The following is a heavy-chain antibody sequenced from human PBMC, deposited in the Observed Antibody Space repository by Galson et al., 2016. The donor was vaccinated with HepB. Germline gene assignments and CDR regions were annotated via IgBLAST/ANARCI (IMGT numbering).Heavy chain of an antibody. CDR2: INPHSGGT. CDR1: GYTFTGYY. CDR3: AGAGTTVTQNDGLDV. Sequence: SVKVSCKASGYTFTGYYMHWVRQAPGEGLEWMGWINPHSGGTKYAQKFQDRLTLTRDTSISTAYMELNRLTSHDTAVYYCAGAGTTVTQNDGLDVWGQGTMVTVSS. D-gene: IGHD4-17*01. J-gene: IGHJ3*01. V-gene: IGHV1-2*02.